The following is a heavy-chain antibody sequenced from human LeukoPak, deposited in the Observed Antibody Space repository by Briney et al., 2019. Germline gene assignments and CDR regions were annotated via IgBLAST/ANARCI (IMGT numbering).Heavy chain of an antibody. V-gene: IGHV4-59*08. J-gene: IGHJ4*02. D-gene: IGHD3-9*01. CDR3: ARHPSADPAYFFDY. CDR1: GGSFNRYY. Sequence: SETLSFTCTVSGGSFNRYYWNWIRQPPGKGLEWIGFVSYSGTTDYNPSLKSRVTISKDTSKSQLSLKLTSVTAADTAVYYCARHPSADPAYFFDYWGQGTLVTVSS. CDR2: VSYSGTT.